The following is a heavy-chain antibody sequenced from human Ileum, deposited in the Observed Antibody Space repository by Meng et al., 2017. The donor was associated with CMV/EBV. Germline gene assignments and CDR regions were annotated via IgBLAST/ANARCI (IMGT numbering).Heavy chain of an antibody. CDR1: GFMFSTYW. CDR3: ARDLDIVVGPSVTYDALDI. D-gene: IGHD2-2*01. V-gene: IGHV3-7*01. CDR2: INQDGTRK. Sequence: GGSLRLSCAGSGFMFSTYWMMWFRQAPGKGLEWVANINQDGTRKPYVDSVEGRFTISRDNGKNPLYLQMNSLRAEDTALYYCARDLDIVVGPSVTYDALDIWGQGTMVTVSS. J-gene: IGHJ3*02.